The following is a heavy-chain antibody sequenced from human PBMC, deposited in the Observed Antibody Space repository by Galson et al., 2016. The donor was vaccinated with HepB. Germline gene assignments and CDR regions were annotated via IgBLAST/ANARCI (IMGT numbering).Heavy chain of an antibody. CDR2: DSVHGGRK. Sequence: SLRLSCAASGFTFNKYGMHWVRQAPGKGLEWVAADSVHGGRKFYADAVRGRFTISRDSANNMLFLQMTSLRADDTAVYYCAKRHEYCPPVGCSVDYWGQGTLVYVSS. CDR3: AKRHEYCPPVGCSVDY. CDR1: GFTFNKYG. J-gene: IGHJ4*02. V-gene: IGHV3-30*18. D-gene: IGHD3-10*02.